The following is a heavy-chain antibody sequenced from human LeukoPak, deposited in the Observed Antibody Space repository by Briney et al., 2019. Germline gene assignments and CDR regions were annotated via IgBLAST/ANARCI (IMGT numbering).Heavy chain of an antibody. J-gene: IGHJ4*02. D-gene: IGHD6-13*01. CDR1: GYTFTSYY. Sequence: GASVKVSCKASGYTFTSYYMHWVRQAPGQGLEWMGIINPSGGSTSYAQKFQGRVTMTTDTSTSTAYMELRSLRSDDTAVYYCARDVGSQQQAPKDYWGQGTLVTVSS. CDR3: ARDVGSQQQAPKDY. CDR2: INPSGGST. V-gene: IGHV1-46*01.